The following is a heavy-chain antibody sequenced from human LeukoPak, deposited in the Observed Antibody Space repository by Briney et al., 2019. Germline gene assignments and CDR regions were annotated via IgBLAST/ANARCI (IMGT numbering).Heavy chain of an antibody. J-gene: IGHJ4*02. V-gene: IGHV3-30*01. CDR2: ISYDGSNK. D-gene: IGHD3-3*01. CDR1: GFTFSSYA. CDR3: ARDFEEYYDFWSGYQAIDY. Sequence: AGSLTLSCAASGFTFSSYAMHWVRQAPGKGLEWVAVISYDGSNKYYADSVKGRFTISRDNSKNTLYLQMNSLRAEDTAVYYCARDFEEYYDFWSGYQAIDYWGQGTLVTVSS.